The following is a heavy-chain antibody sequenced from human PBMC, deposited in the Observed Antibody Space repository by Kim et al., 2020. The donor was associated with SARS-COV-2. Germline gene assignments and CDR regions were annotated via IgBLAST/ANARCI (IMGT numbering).Heavy chain of an antibody. V-gene: IGHV1-2*06. J-gene: IGHJ4*02. CDR3: VSGYDSFSLDF. CDR1: GHTFSGNY. CDR2: IDANSGDT. D-gene: IGHD5-12*01. Sequence: ASVKVSCEASGHTFSGNYIHWVRQAPGQRLEWMGRIDANSGDTDYAKRYQGRVAMTVDTSISTAYMELRSLRADDTAVYFCVSGYDSFSLDFWGQGTLVTVSS.